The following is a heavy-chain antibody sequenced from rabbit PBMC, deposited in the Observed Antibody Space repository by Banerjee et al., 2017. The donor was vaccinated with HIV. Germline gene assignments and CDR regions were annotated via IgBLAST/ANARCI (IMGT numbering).Heavy chain of an antibody. V-gene: IGHV1S40*01. CDR2: IDTESGNT. Sequence: QSLEESGGDLVKPGASLTLTCTASGIDFSSYYYMSWVRQAPGKGLEWIACIDTESGNTYYASWAKGRFTISKTSSTTVTLQMTSLTAADTATYFCAREISSYLDYFNLWGPGTLVTVS. J-gene: IGHJ4*01. CDR1: GIDFSSYYY. CDR3: AREISSYLDYFNL. D-gene: IGHD8-1*01.